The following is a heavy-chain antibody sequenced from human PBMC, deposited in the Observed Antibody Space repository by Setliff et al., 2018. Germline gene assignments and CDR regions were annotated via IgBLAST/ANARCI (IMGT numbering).Heavy chain of an antibody. D-gene: IGHD3-3*01. CDR1: GYSFTSYW. CDR3: AREFAYYDFWSGYYYPDAFDI. V-gene: IGHV5-51*01. Sequence: GESLKISCKGSGYSFTSYWIGWVRQMPGKGLEWMGIIYPGDSDTRYSPSFQGQVTISADKSISTAYLQWSSLKASDTAMYYCAREFAYYDFWSGYYYPDAFDIWGQGTMVTVSS. CDR2: IYPGDSDT. J-gene: IGHJ3*02.